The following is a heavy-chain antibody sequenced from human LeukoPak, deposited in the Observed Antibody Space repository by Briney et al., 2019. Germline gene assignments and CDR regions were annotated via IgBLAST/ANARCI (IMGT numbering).Heavy chain of an antibody. CDR1: GYTFTGYY. J-gene: IGHJ4*02. CDR2: INPNSGGT. Sequence: ASVKVSCKASGYTFTGYYMHWVRQAPGQGLEWMGWINPNSGGTNYAQKFQGRVTMTRDTSISTAYMELSRVRSDDTAVYYCVRVGAKSGSYYFYDYWGQGTLVTVSS. CDR3: VRVGAKSGSYYFYDY. D-gene: IGHD1-26*01. V-gene: IGHV1-2*02.